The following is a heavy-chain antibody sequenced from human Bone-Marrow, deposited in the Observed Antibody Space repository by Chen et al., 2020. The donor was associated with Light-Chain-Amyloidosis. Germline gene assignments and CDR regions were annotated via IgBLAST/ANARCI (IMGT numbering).Heavy chain of an antibody. CDR1: GYTFTSYY. J-gene: IGHJ4*02. Sequence: QVQLVQSGAEVKKPGASVKVSCKASGYTFTSYYMHWVRQAPGQGLEWMGIINPSGGSAGYAQKFQGRVTMTRDTSTSTVYMVLSSLGSEDPAVYYWARSGSGGFTAGYDYWGQGTLVTVSS. D-gene: IGHD1-26*01. V-gene: IGHV1-46*01. CDR3: ARSGSGGFTAGYDY. CDR2: INPSGGSA.